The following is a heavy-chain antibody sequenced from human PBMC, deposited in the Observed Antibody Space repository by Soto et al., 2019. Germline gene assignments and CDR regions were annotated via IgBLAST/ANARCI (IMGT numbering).Heavy chain of an antibody. Sequence: QVQLVESGGGAVQPGRSLRLSCAASGFTFSSYAMHWVRQAPGKGLEWVAVISYDGSNKYSADSVKGRFTISRDNSKSTLYLQMNSLRAEDTAVYYCARGERFFDLWGRGTLVTVSS. CDR1: GFTFSSYA. CDR2: ISYDGSNK. J-gene: IGHJ2*01. V-gene: IGHV3-30-3*01. CDR3: ARGERFFDL.